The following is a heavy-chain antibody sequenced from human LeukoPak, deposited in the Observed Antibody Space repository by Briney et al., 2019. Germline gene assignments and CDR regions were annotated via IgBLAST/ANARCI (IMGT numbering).Heavy chain of an antibody. Sequence: PSETLSLTCTVSGGSISSGGYYWSWIRQPPGKGLEWIEYIYHSGSTYYNPSLKSRVTISVDRSKNQFSLKLSSVTAADTAVYYCARDRDNWNAFDIWGQGTMVTVSS. V-gene: IGHV4-30-2*01. CDR1: GGSISSGGYY. CDR2: IYHSGST. D-gene: IGHD1-20*01. J-gene: IGHJ3*02. CDR3: ARDRDNWNAFDI.